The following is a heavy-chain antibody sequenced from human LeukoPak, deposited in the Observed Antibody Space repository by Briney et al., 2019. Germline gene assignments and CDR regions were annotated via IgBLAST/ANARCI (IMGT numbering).Heavy chain of an antibody. CDR3: ARDCIGCLGFDY. Sequence: ASVKVSCKASGYTFTNYGISWVRQAPGQGLEWMGWVSAYADDTNYVQKFRGRITMTTDTSTSTAYVELRSPRSDDTAVYYCARDCIGCLGFDYWGQGTLVTVSS. CDR2: VSAYADDT. D-gene: IGHD5/OR15-5a*01. J-gene: IGHJ4*02. V-gene: IGHV1-18*01. CDR1: GYTFTNYG.